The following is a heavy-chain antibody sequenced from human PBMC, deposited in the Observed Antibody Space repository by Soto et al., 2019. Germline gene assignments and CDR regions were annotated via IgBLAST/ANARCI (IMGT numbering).Heavy chain of an antibody. J-gene: IGHJ4*02. CDR1: GFIFIGYG. Sequence: PGGSLRRSGAASGFIFIGYGMHWVRQTPGKGLHWVAVISNDGRNKYYAGSVQGRFTISRDNSKNTLYLQMNSLRPDDTAVYFCAKDIDLGSSYVSSAYLLSNWGQGT. CDR3: AKDIDLGSSYVSSAYLLSN. D-gene: IGHD3-22*01. CDR2: ISNDGRNK. V-gene: IGHV3-30*18.